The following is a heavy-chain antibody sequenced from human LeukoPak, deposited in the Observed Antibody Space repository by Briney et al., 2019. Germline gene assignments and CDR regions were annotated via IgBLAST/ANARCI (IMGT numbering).Heavy chain of an antibody. CDR3: ARGDGYNYGYYFDY. Sequence: GGSLRLSCAASGFTVSSNYMSWVRQAPGKGLEWVSVIYSGGSTYYADSVKGRFTISRHNSKNALYLQMNSLRAEDTAVYYCARGDGYNYGYYFDYWGQGTLVTVSS. D-gene: IGHD5-24*01. CDR2: IYSGGST. CDR1: GFTVSSNY. J-gene: IGHJ4*02. V-gene: IGHV3-53*04.